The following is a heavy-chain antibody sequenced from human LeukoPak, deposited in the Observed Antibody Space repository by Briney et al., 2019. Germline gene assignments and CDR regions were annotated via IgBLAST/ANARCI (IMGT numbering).Heavy chain of an antibody. V-gene: IGHV3-30*04. CDR2: ISYDGSNK. D-gene: IGHD3-22*01. J-gene: IGHJ4*02. Sequence: GGSLRLSCAASGFTFSSYAMHWVRQAPGKGLEWVAVISYDGSNKYYADSVKGRFTISRDTSKNTLYLQMNSARAEDTAVYYCAKDMYYDSSGPVFDYWGQGTLVTVSS. CDR1: GFTFSSYA. CDR3: AKDMYYDSSGPVFDY.